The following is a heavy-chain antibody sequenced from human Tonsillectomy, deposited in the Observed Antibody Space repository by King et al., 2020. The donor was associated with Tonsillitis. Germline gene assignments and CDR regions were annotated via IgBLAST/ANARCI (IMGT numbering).Heavy chain of an antibody. D-gene: IGHD2-2*01. V-gene: IGHV4-28*03. CDR3: ARAEKDQLLPNYYYYYYMDV. J-gene: IGHJ6*03. CDR1: GYSISTSHW. Sequence: QLQESGPGLVKPPDTLSLTCAVSGYSISTSHWWGWIRQPPGKGLEWIGYIYYSGSTYYNPSLKSRVTISVDTSKNQFSLKLSSVTAVDTAVYYCARAEKDQLLPNYYYYYYMDVWGKGTTVTVSS. CDR2: IYYSGST.